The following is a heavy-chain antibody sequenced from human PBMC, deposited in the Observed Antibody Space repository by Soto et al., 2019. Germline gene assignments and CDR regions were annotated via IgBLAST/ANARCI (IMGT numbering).Heavy chain of an antibody. CDR1: GFAIIRTYY. Sequence: SETLSLTCGVSGFAIIRTYYWGWIRQTPGKGLEWIGSISYGGSTFYNASLQSRVTISIDTSKNQFSLRLTSVTAADTALYYCARYYFDGSGYYYGYFDNWGQGALVTVSS. V-gene: IGHV4-38-2*01. CDR3: ARYYFDGSGYYYGYFDN. J-gene: IGHJ4*02. CDR2: ISYGGST. D-gene: IGHD3-22*01.